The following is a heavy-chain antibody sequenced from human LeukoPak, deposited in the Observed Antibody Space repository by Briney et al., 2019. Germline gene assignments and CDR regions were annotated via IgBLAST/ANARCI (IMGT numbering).Heavy chain of an antibody. CDR1: EFTFASYE. Sequence: PGGSLRLSRAADEFTFASYETNSVRQAPGKGLEWVSYISSSGNTISYADSVKGRFTISRDNAKNSLYRQVISLRAEDTAVYYCARGPCIAASYVVLDIWGQGTMVTVSS. J-gene: IGHJ3*02. CDR3: ARGPCIAASYVVLDI. CDR2: ISSSGNTI. V-gene: IGHV3-48*03. D-gene: IGHD6-6*01.